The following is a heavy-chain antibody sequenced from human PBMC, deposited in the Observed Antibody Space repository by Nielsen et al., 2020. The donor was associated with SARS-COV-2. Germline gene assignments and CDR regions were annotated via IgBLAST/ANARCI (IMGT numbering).Heavy chain of an antibody. CDR2: IYTSGST. V-gene: IGHV4-61*02. J-gene: IGHJ6*02. Sequence: SETLSLTCTVSGGSISSGSYYWSWIRQPAGKGLEWIGRIYTSGSTNYNPSLKSRVTISVDTSKNQFSLKLSSVTAADTAVYYCARTRYYYYGMDVWGQGTTVTVSS. CDR3: ARTRYYYYGMDV. D-gene: IGHD2-2*01. CDR1: GGSISSGSYY.